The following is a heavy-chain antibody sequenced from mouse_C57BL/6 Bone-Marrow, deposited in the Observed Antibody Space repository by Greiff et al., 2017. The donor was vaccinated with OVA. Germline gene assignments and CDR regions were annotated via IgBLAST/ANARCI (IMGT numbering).Heavy chain of an antibody. CDR2: IYPGSGST. D-gene: IGHD3-2*02. CDR3: ASAGDSSGYCDD. J-gene: IGHJ4*01. Sequence: QVQLQQPGAELVKPGASVKMSCKASGYTFTSYWITWVKQRPGQGLAWIGDIYPGSGSTNYNEKFKSKATLTVDTSSSTAYMQLSSLTSEDSAVYYCASAGDSSGYCDDWGQGTSVTVSS. V-gene: IGHV1-55*01. CDR1: GYTFTSYW.